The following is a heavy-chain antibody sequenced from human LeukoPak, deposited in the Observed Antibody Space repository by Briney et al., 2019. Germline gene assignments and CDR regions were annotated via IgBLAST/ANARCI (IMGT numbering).Heavy chain of an antibody. J-gene: IGHJ6*03. V-gene: IGHV4-34*01. Sequence: SQTLSLTCAVYGGSFSNYYWSWIRQPPGRGLEWIGEINDSGTINYNPSLMSRVTISVDKSKNQFSLKLSSVTAADTAVYYCARRWNYGRNYYIDVWGKGATVSVSS. CDR1: GGSFSNYY. D-gene: IGHD1-7*01. CDR3: ARRWNYGRNYYIDV. CDR2: INDSGTI.